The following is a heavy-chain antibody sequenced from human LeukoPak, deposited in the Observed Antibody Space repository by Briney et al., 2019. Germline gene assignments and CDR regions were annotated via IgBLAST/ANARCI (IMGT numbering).Heavy chain of an antibody. Sequence: SETLSLTCTVSGGSISSYYWSWIRQPPGKGLEWIGYIYYSGSTNYNPSLKSRVTISVDTSKNQFSLKLSSVTAADTAVYYCARGTEYFDWLLAPNHYGMDVWGQGTTVTVSS. V-gene: IGHV4-59*01. J-gene: IGHJ6*02. CDR2: IYYSGST. CDR1: GGSISSYY. D-gene: IGHD3-9*01. CDR3: ARGTEYFDWLLAPNHYGMDV.